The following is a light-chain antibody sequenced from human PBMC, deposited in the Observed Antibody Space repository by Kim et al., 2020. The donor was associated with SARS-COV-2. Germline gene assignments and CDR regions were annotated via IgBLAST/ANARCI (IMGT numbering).Light chain of an antibody. CDR3: QQRGNWPWT. CDR2: DAS. V-gene: IGKV3-11*01. CDR1: QSVSNY. J-gene: IGKJ1*01. Sequence: SPGERPTLSCRASQSVSNYLAWYQQKPGQAPRLLIYDASNRGTDIPARFSGSGSGTDFTLTISSLEPEDFAVYYCQQRGNWPWTFGQGTKVDIK.